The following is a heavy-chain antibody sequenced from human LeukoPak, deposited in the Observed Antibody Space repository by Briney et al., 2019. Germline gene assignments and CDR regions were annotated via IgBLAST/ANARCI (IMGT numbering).Heavy chain of an antibody. V-gene: IGHV3-72*01. J-gene: IGHJ3*02. Sequence: GGSLRLSCAASGFTFSSYWMSWVRQAPGKWLEWVGRTRNKANSYTTEYAASVKGRFTISRDDSKNSLYLQMNSLKTEDTAVYYCARDLRCSGGSCYSGDAFDIWGQGTMVTVSS. CDR3: ARDLRCSGGSCYSGDAFDI. D-gene: IGHD2-15*01. CDR2: TRNKANSYTT. CDR1: GFTFSSYW.